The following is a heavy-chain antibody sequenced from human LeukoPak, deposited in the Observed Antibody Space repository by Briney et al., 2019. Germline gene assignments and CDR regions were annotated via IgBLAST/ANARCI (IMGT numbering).Heavy chain of an antibody. CDR2: IIPIFGTA. CDR1: GGTFSSYA. Sequence: SVKVSCKASGGTFSSYAISWVRQAPGQGLEWVGRIIPIFGTANYAQKFQGRVTITTDESTSTAYMELSSLRSEDTAVYYCARGPSMEDWFDPWGQGTLVTVSS. D-gene: IGHD2/OR15-2a*01. CDR3: ARGPSMEDWFDP. J-gene: IGHJ5*02. V-gene: IGHV1-69*05.